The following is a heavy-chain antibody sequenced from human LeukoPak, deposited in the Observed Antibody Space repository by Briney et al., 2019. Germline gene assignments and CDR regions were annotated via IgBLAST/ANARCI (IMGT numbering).Heavy chain of an antibody. CDR3: TTELNNDFWSGDLDH. CDR2: IKIKTDGGTT. V-gene: IGHV3-15*01. J-gene: IGHJ4*02. D-gene: IGHD3-3*01. CDR1: GFTFANAW. Sequence: GGSLRLSCAASGFTFANAWMTWVRQAPGKGLEWVGRIKIKTDGGTTDYAAPVKGRFTISRDDSKNTLYLQMNSLKTEDTAVYYCTTELNNDFWSGDLDHWGQGTLVTVSS.